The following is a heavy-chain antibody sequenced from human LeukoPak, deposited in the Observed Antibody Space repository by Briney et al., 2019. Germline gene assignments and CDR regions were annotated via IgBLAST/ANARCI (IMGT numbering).Heavy chain of an antibody. Sequence: GRSLRLSCAASGFTFSSYAMHWVRQAPGKGLEWVAVISYDGSNKYYADSVKGRFTISRDNSKNTVYLLLNSLTAEDTAVYYCAKEGYSYGLRYWFFDLWGRGTLVTVSS. CDR3: AKEGYSYGLRYWFFDL. CDR2: ISYDGSNK. V-gene: IGHV3-30-3*02. D-gene: IGHD5-18*01. J-gene: IGHJ2*01. CDR1: GFTFSSYA.